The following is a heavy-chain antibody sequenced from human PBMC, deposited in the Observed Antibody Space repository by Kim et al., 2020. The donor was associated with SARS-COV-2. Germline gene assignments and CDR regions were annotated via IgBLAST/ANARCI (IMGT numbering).Heavy chain of an antibody. J-gene: IGHJ3*02. CDR3: ARGTYYDSSGYYYGAFDI. D-gene: IGHD3-22*01. V-gene: IGHV3-30*01. Sequence: GRFTISRDNSKNTLYLQMNSLRAEDTAVYYCARGTYYDSSGYYYGAFDIWGQGTMVTVSS.